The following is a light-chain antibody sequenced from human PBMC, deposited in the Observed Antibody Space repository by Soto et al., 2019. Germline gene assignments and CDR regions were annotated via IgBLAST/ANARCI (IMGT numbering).Light chain of an antibody. CDR1: SSDVGGYNY. V-gene: IGLV2-14*01. J-gene: IGLJ2*01. Sequence: QSALTQPASVSGSPGQSITISCTGTSSDVGGYNYVSWYQQHPGKAPKLMIYDVSYRPSGVSNRCSGTKSGNTASLTISGLQAEDEADYYCSSYTSSSTVVFGGGTKLTVL. CDR2: DVS. CDR3: SSYTSSSTVV.